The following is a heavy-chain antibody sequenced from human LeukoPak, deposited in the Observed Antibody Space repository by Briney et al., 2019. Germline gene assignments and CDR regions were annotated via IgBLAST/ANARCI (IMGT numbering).Heavy chain of an antibody. Sequence: GGSLRLSCAASGFTFSDYYMSWIRQAPGKGLEWVSYISSSGSTIYYADSVKGRFTISRDNAKNSLYLQMNSLRAEDTAVYYCARGCGGDCYSSSYWYFDLWGRGTLVTVSS. J-gene: IGHJ2*01. CDR1: GFTFSDYY. CDR3: ARGCGGDCYSSSYWYFDL. D-gene: IGHD2-21*02. V-gene: IGHV3-11*01. CDR2: ISSSGSTI.